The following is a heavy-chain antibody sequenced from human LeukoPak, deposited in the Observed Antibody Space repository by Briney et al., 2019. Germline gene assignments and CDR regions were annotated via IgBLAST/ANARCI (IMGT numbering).Heavy chain of an antibody. J-gene: IGHJ4*02. D-gene: IGHD6-6*01. CDR2: MNPNSGNT. V-gene: IGHV1-8*01. CDR3: ARGDPSSSPPTPFDY. CDR1: GYTFTSYD. Sequence: ASVKVSCKASGYTFTSYDINWVRQATGQGLEWMGWMNPNSGNTGYAQKFQGRVTMTRNTSISTAYMELSSLRSEVTAVYYCARGDPSSSPPTPFDYWGQGTLVTVSS.